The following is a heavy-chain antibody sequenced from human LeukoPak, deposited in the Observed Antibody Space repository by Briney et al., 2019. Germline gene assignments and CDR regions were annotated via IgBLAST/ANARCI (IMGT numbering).Heavy chain of an antibody. CDR1: GGSISSYY. CDR2: IYTSGST. CDR3: ARFLARPGYYGKDV. V-gene: IGHV4-4*07. J-gene: IGHJ6*02. D-gene: IGHD6-6*01. Sequence: SETLSLTCTVSGGSISSYYWSWIRQPAGKGLEWIGRIYTSGSTNYNPSLKSRVTMSVDTSKNQFSLKLSSVTAADTAVYYCARFLARPGYYGKDVWGQGTTVTVSS.